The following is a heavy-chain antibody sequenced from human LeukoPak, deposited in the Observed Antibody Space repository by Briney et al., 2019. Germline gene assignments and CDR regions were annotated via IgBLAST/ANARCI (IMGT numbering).Heavy chain of an antibody. CDR2: MDKSGGT. Sequence: SETLSLTCTISGGSISGFYWSWIRQPPGKGLEWIGYMDKSGGTTYNPSLKSRVTISVDTSKNQFSLNLSPVTAADTAVYYCARDYSKGGGFDFWGQGTLVTVSS. CDR1: GGSISGFY. CDR3: ARDYSKGGGFDF. J-gene: IGHJ4*02. V-gene: IGHV4-59*01. D-gene: IGHD4-11*01.